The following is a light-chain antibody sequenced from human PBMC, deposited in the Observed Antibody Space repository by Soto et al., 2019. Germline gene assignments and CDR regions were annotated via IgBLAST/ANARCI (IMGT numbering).Light chain of an antibody. Sequence: QSALTQPASVSGSPGQSITISCTGTSSDVGGYNYVSWYHHHAGKAPSLMIYASSNRPSGVSHRFSGSRSGNTASLTISGLQAEDEADYYCSSYAGSGTWVFGGGTKLTVL. V-gene: IGLV2-14*01. CDR3: SSYAGSGTWV. J-gene: IGLJ3*02. CDR2: ASS. CDR1: SSDVGGYNY.